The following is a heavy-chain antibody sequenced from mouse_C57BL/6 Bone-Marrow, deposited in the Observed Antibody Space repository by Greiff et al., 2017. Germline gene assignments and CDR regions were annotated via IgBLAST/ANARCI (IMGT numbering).Heavy chain of an antibody. J-gene: IGHJ2*01. V-gene: IGHV1-47*01. CDR1: GYTFTTYP. D-gene: IGHD2-1*01. Sequence: LVESGAELVKPGASVKMSCKASGYTFTTYPIEWMKQNHGKSLEWIGNFHPYNDDTKYNEKFKGKATLTVEKSSSTVYLELSRLTSDDSAVYYCARGGNYGGYYFDYWGQGTTLTGSS. CDR2: FHPYNDDT. CDR3: ARGGNYGGYYFDY.